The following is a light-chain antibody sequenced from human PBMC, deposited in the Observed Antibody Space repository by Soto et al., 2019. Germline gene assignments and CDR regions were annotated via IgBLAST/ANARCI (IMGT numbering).Light chain of an antibody. CDR1: QSVGTF. CDR2: DVS. V-gene: IGKV3-11*01. CDR3: QQYNSYSRWT. J-gene: IGKJ2*02. Sequence: EVVLTQSPATLSLSPRARATLSCRASQSVGTFLSWYQQKPGQAPRLLIYDVSNRATGVPARFGGSGSGTDFTLTISSLQPDDFATYYCQQYNSYSRWTFGQGTKLEIK.